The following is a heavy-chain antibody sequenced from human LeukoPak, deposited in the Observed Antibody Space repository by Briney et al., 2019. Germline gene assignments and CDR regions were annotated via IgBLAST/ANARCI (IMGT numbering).Heavy chain of an antibody. V-gene: IGHV4-61*02. Sequence: SETLSLTCTVSGGSISSGSYYWSWIRQPAGKGLEWIGRIYTSGSTNYNPSLKSRVTISVDTSKNQFSLKLSSVTAADTAVYYCARGAYYYDSSGYPLDYWGQGTLVTVSS. D-gene: IGHD3-22*01. CDR2: IYTSGST. CDR1: GGSISSGSYY. CDR3: ARGAYYYDSSGYPLDY. J-gene: IGHJ4*02.